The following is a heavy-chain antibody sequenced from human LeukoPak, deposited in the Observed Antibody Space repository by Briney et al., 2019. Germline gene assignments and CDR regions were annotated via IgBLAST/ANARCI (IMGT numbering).Heavy chain of an antibody. CDR3: ARDRYSSGWYGYFDY. J-gene: IGHJ4*02. D-gene: IGHD6-19*01. Sequence: GGSLRLSCAASGFTFSSYWMSWVRQAPGKGLEWVANIKQDGSEKYYVDSVRGRFTISRDNSKNTLYLQMNSLRAEDTAVYYCARDRYSSGWYGYFDYWGQGTLVTVSS. CDR2: IKQDGSEK. V-gene: IGHV3-7*01. CDR1: GFTFSSYW.